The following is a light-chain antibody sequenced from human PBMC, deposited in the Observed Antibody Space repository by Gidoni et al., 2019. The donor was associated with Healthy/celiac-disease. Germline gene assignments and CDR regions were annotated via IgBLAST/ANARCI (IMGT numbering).Light chain of an antibody. CDR1: QSVSSN. J-gene: IGKJ1*01. Sequence: ILMTPSPATLSVSPGERPTPPCRTSQSVSSNLAWYQQQPGQAPRLLIYGASTRATGIPARFSGSGSGTEFTLTISSLQSEDFAVYYCQQYNNWPPWTFGQGTKVEIK. CDR3: QQYNNWPPWT. V-gene: IGKV3-15*01. CDR2: GAS.